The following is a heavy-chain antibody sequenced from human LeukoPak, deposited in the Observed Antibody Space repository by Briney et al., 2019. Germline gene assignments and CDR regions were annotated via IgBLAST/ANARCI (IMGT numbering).Heavy chain of an antibody. Sequence: ASVKVSCKASGYTFTSYAMRWVRQAPGQRLEWMGWINAGNGNTKYSQKFQGRVTITRDTSASTAYMELSSLRSEDTAVYYCARGVAAAGTAFDYWGQGTLVTVSS. CDR1: GYTFTSYA. V-gene: IGHV1-3*01. CDR3: ARGVAAAGTAFDY. D-gene: IGHD6-13*01. J-gene: IGHJ4*02. CDR2: INAGNGNT.